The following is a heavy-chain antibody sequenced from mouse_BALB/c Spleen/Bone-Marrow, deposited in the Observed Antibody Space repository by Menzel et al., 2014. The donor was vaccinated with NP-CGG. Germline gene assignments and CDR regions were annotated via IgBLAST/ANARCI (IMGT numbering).Heavy chain of an antibody. CDR3: ARGYDYSSWIAY. V-gene: IGHV5-6-3*01. CDR2: INVNGDTT. J-gene: IGHJ3*01. CDR1: GFTFSSYG. D-gene: IGHD2-4*01. Sequence: EVMLVESGGGLVQPGGSLKLSCAASGFTFSSYGMSWVRQTPDKRLEMIATINVNGDTTYHPDSVKGRFTISRDNVKNTLYLQMSSLKSEDTAMYYCARGYDYSSWIAYWGQGTLVTVSA.